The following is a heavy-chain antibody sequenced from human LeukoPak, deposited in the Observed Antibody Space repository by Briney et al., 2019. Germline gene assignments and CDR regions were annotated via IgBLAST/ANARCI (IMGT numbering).Heavy chain of an antibody. CDR3: ARDRFSYDFWSGYPRGRFDY. Sequence: PSETLSLTCTVSGGSISSSSYYWGWIRQPPGKGLEWIGSIYYSGSTYYNPSLKSRVTISVDTSKNQFSLKLSSVTAADTAVYYCARDRFSYDFWSGYPRGRFDYWGQGTLVTVSS. CDR2: IYYSGST. CDR1: GGSISSSSYY. D-gene: IGHD3-3*01. J-gene: IGHJ4*02. V-gene: IGHV4-39*07.